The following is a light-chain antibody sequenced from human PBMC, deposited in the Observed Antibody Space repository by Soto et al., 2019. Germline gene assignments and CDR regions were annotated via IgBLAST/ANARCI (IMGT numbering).Light chain of an antibody. CDR1: QSVSSN. V-gene: IGKV3-15*01. J-gene: IGKJ5*01. Sequence: EIVMTQSPATLSLSPGERATLSCRASQSVSSNLSWYQQKPGQAPTLLIYGASTRGTGMPARFSGSGAGTAFTLIISSLVDADFAVYYCQQYGSSPPITFGQGTRLEIK. CDR2: GAS. CDR3: QQYGSSPPIT.